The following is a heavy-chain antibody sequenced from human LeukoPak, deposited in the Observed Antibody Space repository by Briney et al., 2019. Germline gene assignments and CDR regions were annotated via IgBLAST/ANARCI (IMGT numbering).Heavy chain of an antibody. CDR2: IYYSGST. CDR3: AGTRTTVTTFWFDP. D-gene: IGHD4-17*01. J-gene: IGHJ5*02. V-gene: IGHV4-30-4*08. Sequence: SQTLSLTCTVSGGPISSGDYYWSWIRQPPGKGLEWIGYIYYSGSTYYNPSLKSRVTISVDTSKNQFSLKLSSVTAADTAVYYCAGTRTTVTTFWFDPWGQGTLVTVSS. CDR1: GGPISSGDYY.